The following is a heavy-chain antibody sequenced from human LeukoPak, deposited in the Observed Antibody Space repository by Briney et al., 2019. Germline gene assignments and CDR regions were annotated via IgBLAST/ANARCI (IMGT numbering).Heavy chain of an antibody. CDR1: EFTSSTYS. CDR2: INSRSSHI. CDR3: AREHGDYGDAFDI. J-gene: IGHJ3*02. D-gene: IGHD4-17*01. V-gene: IGHV3-21*01. Sequence: PGGSLRLSCAASEFTSSTYSMNWVRQAPGKGLEWVSSINSRSSHIYYADSVKGRFTISRDNVKNSLYLQMNSLRAEDTALYYCAREHGDYGDAFDIWGQGTMVTVSS.